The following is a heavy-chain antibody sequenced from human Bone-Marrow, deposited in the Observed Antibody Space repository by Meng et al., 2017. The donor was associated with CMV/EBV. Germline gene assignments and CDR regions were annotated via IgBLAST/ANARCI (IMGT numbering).Heavy chain of an antibody. D-gene: IGHD3-3*01. CDR3: ALEKGGIFVDY. CDR2: IYYSGST. CDR1: GGSASSGSYY. J-gene: IGHJ4*02. Sequence: SETLSLTCTVSGGSASSGSYYWSWIRQPPGKGLEWIGYIYYSGSTNYNPSLKSRVTMSVDTSKNQFSLKLSSVTAADTAVYYCALEKGGIFVDYWGQGTLVTFSS. V-gene: IGHV4-61*01.